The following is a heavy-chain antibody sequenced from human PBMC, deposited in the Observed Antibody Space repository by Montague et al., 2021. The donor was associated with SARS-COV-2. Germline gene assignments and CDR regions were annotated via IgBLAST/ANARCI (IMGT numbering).Heavy chain of an antibody. D-gene: IGHD1-1*01. V-gene: IGHV4-59*01. CDR3: ARVGLDRYNRKAFDI. CDR1: GGSISSYY. J-gene: IGHJ3*02. CDR2: IYYSGST. Sequence: SETLSLTCTVSGGSISSYYWSWIRQPPGKGLEWIGYIYYSGSTNYNPSLKSRVTISVDTSKNQFSLKLSSVTAADTAVYYCARVGLDRYNRKAFDIWGQGTMVTVSS.